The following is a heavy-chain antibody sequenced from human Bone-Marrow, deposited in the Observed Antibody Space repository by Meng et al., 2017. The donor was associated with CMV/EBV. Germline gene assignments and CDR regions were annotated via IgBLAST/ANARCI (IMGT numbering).Heavy chain of an antibody. Sequence: GGSLRLSCAASGFTFSSYAMSWVRQAPGKGLEWVSAISGSGGSTYYADSVKGRFTISRDNAKNSLYLQMNSLRAEDTAVYYCARGSPDYEYYYYGMDVWGQGTTVTGSS. V-gene: IGHV3-23*01. D-gene: IGHD4-17*01. CDR3: ARGSPDYEYYYYGMDV. CDR2: ISGSGGST. CDR1: GFTFSSYA. J-gene: IGHJ6*01.